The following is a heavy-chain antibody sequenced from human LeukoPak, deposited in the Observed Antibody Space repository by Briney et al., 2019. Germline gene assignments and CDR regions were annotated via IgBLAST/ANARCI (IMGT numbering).Heavy chain of an antibody. CDR3: ARERATLDYYYYMDV. CDR2: INWNGDTI. D-gene: IGHD5-12*01. J-gene: IGHJ6*03. Sequence: PGGSLRLSCAASGFTFDDYGMTWVRHAPGKVLEWVSGINWNGDTIGYADSVKGRFTISRDNAKNSLYLQMNSLRAEDTALYYCARERATLDYYYYMDVWGKGTTVTVSS. V-gene: IGHV3-20*04. CDR1: GFTFDDYG.